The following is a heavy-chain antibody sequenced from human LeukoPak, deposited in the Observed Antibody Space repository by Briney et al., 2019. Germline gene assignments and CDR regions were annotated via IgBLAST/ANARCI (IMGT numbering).Heavy chain of an antibody. CDR1: GFTFSSYW. J-gene: IGHJ6*03. V-gene: IGHV3-7*01. CDR3: ARDLTYDFWSGYYSDYYYMDV. Sequence: GGSLRLSCAASGFTFSSYWMSWVRQAPGKGLEWVANIKQDGSEKYYVDSVKGRFTISRDNAKNSLYLQMNSLRAEDAAVYYCARDLTYDFWSGYYSDYYYMDVWGKGTAVTVSS. D-gene: IGHD3-3*01. CDR2: IKQDGSEK.